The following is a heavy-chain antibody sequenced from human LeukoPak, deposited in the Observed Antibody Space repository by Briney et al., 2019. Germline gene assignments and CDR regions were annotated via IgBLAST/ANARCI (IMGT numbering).Heavy chain of an antibody. V-gene: IGHV4-34*01. CDR3: ARGQAQGQTT. CDR2: INHSGST. J-gene: IGHJ5*02. Sequence: WIRQPPGKGLQWIGEINHSGSTNYNPSLKSRVTISVDTSKKQFSPKLSSVTAADTAVYYCARGQAQGQTTWGQGTLVTVSS. D-gene: IGHD1-1*01.